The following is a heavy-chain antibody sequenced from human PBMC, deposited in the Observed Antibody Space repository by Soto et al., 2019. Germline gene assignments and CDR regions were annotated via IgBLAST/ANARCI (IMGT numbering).Heavy chain of an antibody. CDR1: GFTFRNYD. Sequence: EVQLVESGGGLVQPGGSLRLSCEASGFTFRNYDMHWVRQGTGKGLEWVSGISAAGDPDYADSVAGRFTISRENAQNSFSLQMNSLRVGDTAVYYCARTDRDFYGLDVWGQGTTVIVSS. V-gene: IGHV3-13*05. CDR3: ARTDRDFYGLDV. CDR2: ISAAGDP. J-gene: IGHJ6*02.